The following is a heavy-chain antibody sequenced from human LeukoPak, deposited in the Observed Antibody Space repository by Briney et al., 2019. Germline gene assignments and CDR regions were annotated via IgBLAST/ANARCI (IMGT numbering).Heavy chain of an antibody. D-gene: IGHD3-22*01. V-gene: IGHV3-48*04. CDR1: GFTFSSYA. Sequence: GGSLRLSCAASGFTFSSYAMSWVRQAPGKGLVWVSYISSSGSTIYYADSVKGRFTISRDNAKNSLYLQMNSLRAEDTAVYYCARAHYYDSSGYSLDYWGQGTLVTVSS. CDR2: ISSSGSTI. J-gene: IGHJ4*02. CDR3: ARAHYYDSSGYSLDY.